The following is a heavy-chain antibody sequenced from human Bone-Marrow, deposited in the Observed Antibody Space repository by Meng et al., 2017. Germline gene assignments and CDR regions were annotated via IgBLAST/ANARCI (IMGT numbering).Heavy chain of an antibody. Sequence: QEPGPGLVKPSQTLSLTCAVSGGPISIGGYYWNWIRQHPGNGLEWIGYIYYSGSTYYNPSLKSLVTISVDTSKNQFSLKLSSVTAAVTALYYCAREASPEYYFDYWGQGTLVTVSS. CDR1: GGPISIGGYY. CDR3: AREASPEYYFDY. J-gene: IGHJ4*02. D-gene: IGHD1-14*01. V-gene: IGHV4-31*01. CDR2: IYYSGST.